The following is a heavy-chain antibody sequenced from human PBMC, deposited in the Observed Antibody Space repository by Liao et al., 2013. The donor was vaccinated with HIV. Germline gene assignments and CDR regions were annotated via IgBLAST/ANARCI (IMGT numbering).Heavy chain of an antibody. CDR1: GGSISSYY. D-gene: IGHD3-10*01. J-gene: IGHJ4*02. V-gene: IGHV4-59*01. CDR3: VRGGWGYSGRYYFEY. CDR2: MYNSGTT. Sequence: QVQLQESGPGLVKPSETLSLTCTVSGGSISSYYWSWIRQPPGKGLEWMGYMYNSGTTDYNPSLKSRLTMSIDTSKNQFSLRLTSVTAADTAVYYCVRGGWGYSGRYYFEYWGQGSLVTVSA.